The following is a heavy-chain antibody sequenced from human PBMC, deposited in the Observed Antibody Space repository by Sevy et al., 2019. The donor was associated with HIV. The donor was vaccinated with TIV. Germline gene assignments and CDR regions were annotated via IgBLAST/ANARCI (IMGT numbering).Heavy chain of an antibody. CDR1: GYTFNTYG. J-gene: IGHJ6*02. D-gene: IGHD3-10*01. Sequence: ASVKVSCKASGYTFNTYGISWVRQAPGQGLEWMGWISSYYGNTNFAQKFQGRVTMTTDTITNTAYMELTSLRSDDTAVYYCAREGLWFGELYYYGMDVWGQGTTVTVSS. V-gene: IGHV1-18*01. CDR3: AREGLWFGELYYYGMDV. CDR2: ISSYYGNT.